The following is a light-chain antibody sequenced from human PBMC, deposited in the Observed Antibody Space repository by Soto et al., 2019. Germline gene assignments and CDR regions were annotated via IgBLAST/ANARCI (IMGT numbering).Light chain of an antibody. J-gene: IGKJ5*01. V-gene: IGKV1-9*01. CDR2: AAS. Sequence: DIQLTQSPSFLSASVGDRVSITCRASQGINSYLSWYQQKPGKVPKLLIYAASTLQSGVPSRLSGSGSGTEFTLTLSSLQPEDFATDYCQHINSYPITFGNGTLLDI. CDR3: QHINSYPIT. CDR1: QGINSY.